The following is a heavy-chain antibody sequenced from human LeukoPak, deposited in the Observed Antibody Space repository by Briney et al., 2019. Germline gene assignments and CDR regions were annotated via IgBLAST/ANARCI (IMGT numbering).Heavy chain of an antibody. CDR1: GFTFSSYG. J-gene: IGHJ6*02. CDR2: ISYDGSNK. Sequence: GGSLRLSCAASGFTFSSYGMHWVRQAPGKGLEWVAVISYDGSNKYYADSVKGRFTISRDNSKNTLYLQMNSLRAEDTAVYYCAKDVLTGYYRNYYYYGMDVWGQGTTATVSS. D-gene: IGHD3-9*01. CDR3: AKDVLTGYYRNYYYYGMDV. V-gene: IGHV3-30*18.